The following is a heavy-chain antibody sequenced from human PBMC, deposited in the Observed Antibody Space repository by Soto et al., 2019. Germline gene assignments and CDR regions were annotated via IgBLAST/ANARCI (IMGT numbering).Heavy chain of an antibody. Sequence: GGSLRLSCAASGFTFTRYSMNWVRQAPGKGLEWVSSISSTTNYIYYADSMKGRFTVSRDNAKNSVYLDMNGLSAEDTAVYYCARESEDLTSNFDYWGQGTLVTVSS. CDR1: GFTFTRYS. V-gene: IGHV3-21*01. CDR2: ISSTTNYI. CDR3: ARESEDLTSNFDY. J-gene: IGHJ4*02.